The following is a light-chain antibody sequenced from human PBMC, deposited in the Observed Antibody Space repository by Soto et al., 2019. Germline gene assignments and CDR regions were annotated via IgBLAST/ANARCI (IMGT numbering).Light chain of an antibody. Sequence: QYVLTQPPSASGTPGQRVTISCSGSSSHIGSNTVNWYQQLPGTAPKLLIYSSNQRPSGVPDRFSGSKSGTSASLAISGLQSEDEADYYCAAWDDSLNGVVFGGGTKLTVL. CDR1: SSHIGSNT. J-gene: IGLJ2*01. CDR3: AAWDDSLNGVV. V-gene: IGLV1-44*01. CDR2: SSN.